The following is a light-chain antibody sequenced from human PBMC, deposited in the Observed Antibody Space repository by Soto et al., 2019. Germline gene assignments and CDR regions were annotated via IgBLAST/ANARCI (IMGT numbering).Light chain of an antibody. CDR1: QSVYNNY. CDR3: QQYGLPPHS. Sequence: EIVLTQSPGTLSLSPGERATLSCRASQSVYNNYLAWYQQKPGQTPRLLVNGASYRATGIPDRFSGGGSGTDFTLTISSLEPEDFAVYYCQQYGLPPHSFGQGTRVEIK. CDR2: GAS. J-gene: IGKJ2*01. V-gene: IGKV3-20*01.